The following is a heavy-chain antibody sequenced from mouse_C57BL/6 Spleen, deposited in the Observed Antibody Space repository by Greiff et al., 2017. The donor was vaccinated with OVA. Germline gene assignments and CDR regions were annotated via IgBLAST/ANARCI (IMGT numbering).Heavy chain of an antibody. Sequence: QVQLQQPGAELVRPGSSVKLSCKASGYTFTSYWMHWVKQRPIQGLEWIGNIDPSDSETPYTQKFKDKATLTVDKSSSTAYMQLSSLTSEDSAVYYCAREGVYGSIFDCWGQGTTLTVSS. V-gene: IGHV1-52*01. J-gene: IGHJ2*01. CDR1: GYTFTSYW. D-gene: IGHD1-1*01. CDR2: IDPSDSET. CDR3: AREGVYGSIFDC.